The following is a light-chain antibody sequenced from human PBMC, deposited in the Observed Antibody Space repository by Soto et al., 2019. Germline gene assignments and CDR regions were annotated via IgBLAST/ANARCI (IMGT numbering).Light chain of an antibody. J-gene: IGKJ4*01. CDR3: RQYYSLARP. CDR1: HDIDKF. V-gene: IGKV1-33*01. CDR2: DAS. Sequence: DSQMTQSPSSLSASVGDRVTITCQASHDIDKFLNWYQQKPGKAPKLLIYDASDLEAGVPSRFSRSGSGTDFTVTISSLPPEDLATYYSRQYYSLARPFGGGTKVYIK.